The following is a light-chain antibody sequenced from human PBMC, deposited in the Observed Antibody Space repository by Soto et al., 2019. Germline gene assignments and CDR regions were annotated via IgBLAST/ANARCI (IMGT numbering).Light chain of an antibody. V-gene: IGLV2-14*03. J-gene: IGLJ2*01. CDR2: DVS. CDR3: SSYATSSTLEVV. Sequence: QSVLTQPASVSGSPGRSMTISCTGTSSDVDGYNYVSWYQQHPGEAPKLIIHDVSNRPSGVSNRFSGSKSGNTASLTISGLHAEDEADYYCSSYATSSTLEVVFGGGTKLTVL. CDR1: SSDVDGYNY.